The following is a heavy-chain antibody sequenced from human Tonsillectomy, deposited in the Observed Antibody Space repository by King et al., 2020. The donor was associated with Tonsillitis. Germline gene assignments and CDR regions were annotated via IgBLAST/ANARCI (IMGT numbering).Heavy chain of an antibody. CDR2: ISGSGGST. CDR1: GFTFSNYA. CDR3: ATDLDGIVGASFFEY. Sequence: VQLVESGGGLVQPGGSLRLSCAASGFTFSNYAMSWVRQAPGKGLEWVSAISGSGGSTYYADSVKGRFTISRDNSKNTLDLQMNSLRAADTAIYYCATDLDGIVGASFFEYWGQGTLVTVSS. J-gene: IGHJ4*02. D-gene: IGHD1-26*01. V-gene: IGHV3-23*04.